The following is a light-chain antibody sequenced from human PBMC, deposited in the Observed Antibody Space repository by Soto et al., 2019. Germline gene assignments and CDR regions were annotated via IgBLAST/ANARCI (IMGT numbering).Light chain of an antibody. CDR2: GAS. J-gene: IGKJ5*01. CDR1: QSISRN. Sequence: EMVVTQPPATLSVSPGERVALSCRASQSISRNLAWYQQKPGQAPRLLIYGASTRATGIPARFSGSGSGTDFNLTISSLQSEDFAVYYCQQYNSWPPITFGQGTRLEIK. CDR3: QQYNSWPPIT. V-gene: IGKV3D-15*01.